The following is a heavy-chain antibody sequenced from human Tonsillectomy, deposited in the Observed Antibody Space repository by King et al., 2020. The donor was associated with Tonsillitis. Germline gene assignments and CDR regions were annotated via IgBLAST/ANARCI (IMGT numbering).Heavy chain of an antibody. CDR1: GFTFSGFW. Sequence: VQLVESGGGLVQRGGSLRLSCAASGFTFSGFWMTWVRQAPGKGLEWVANIKQDGTEKHYVDSVKGRFTISRDNAKNSLYLQINSPRAEDTAVYYCARGGYSGYDRTHYFDYWGQGTLVTVSS. J-gene: IGHJ4*02. V-gene: IGHV3-7*03. CDR2: IKQDGTEK. D-gene: IGHD5-12*01. CDR3: ARGGYSGYDRTHYFDY.